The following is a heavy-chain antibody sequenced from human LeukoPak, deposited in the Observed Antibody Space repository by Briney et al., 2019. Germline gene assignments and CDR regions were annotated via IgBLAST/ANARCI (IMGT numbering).Heavy chain of an antibody. CDR3: ARSRRDYDILTGYYRRSFNWFDP. Sequence: SGTLSLTCAVYGGAFSGYYWSWIRQPPGKGLEWIGEINHSGSTNYNPSLKSRVTISVDTSKNQFSLKLSSVTAADTAVYYCARSRRDYDILTGYYRRSFNWFDPWGQGTLVTVSS. J-gene: IGHJ5*02. D-gene: IGHD3-9*01. V-gene: IGHV4-34*01. CDR2: INHSGST. CDR1: GGAFSGYY.